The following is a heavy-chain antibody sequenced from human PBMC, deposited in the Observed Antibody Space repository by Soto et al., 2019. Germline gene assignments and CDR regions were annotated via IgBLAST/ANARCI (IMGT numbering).Heavy chain of an antibody. D-gene: IGHD2-21*01. CDR2: VYYSGAT. Sequence: QVQLQESGPGLVKPSETLSLTCTVAGGSLTDHYWNWFRQSPGRGLQWIGYVYYSGATSYNPPLTSRVTMTVDTSKNQFSLKLRSVTAADTAVYFCARGNDWKSSTFDIWGQGTMVSVSS. J-gene: IGHJ3*02. CDR1: GGSLTDHY. V-gene: IGHV4-59*11. CDR3: ARGNDWKSSTFDI.